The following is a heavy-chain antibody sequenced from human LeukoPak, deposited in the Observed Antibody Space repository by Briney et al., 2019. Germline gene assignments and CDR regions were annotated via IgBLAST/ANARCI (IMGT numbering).Heavy chain of an antibody. CDR2: ISGSGGST. D-gene: IGHD3-3*01. CDR1: GFTFSTYA. J-gene: IGHJ3*02. Sequence: GGSLRLSCEASGFTFSTYAMSWVRQAPGKGLEWVSAISGSGGSTHYADPVKGRFTISRDNSKNTLYLQMNSLRAEDTAVYYCAKTSTIFGVARGSFDIWGQGTMVTVSS. CDR3: AKTSTIFGVARGSFDI. V-gene: IGHV3-23*01.